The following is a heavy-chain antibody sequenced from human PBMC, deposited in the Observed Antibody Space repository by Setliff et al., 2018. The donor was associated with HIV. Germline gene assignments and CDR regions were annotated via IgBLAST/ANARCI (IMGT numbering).Heavy chain of an antibody. CDR3: ARARLQGIVTAVGPRDNCLDP. D-gene: IGHD1-26*01. J-gene: IGHJ5*02. Sequence: ASVKVSCKASGYSFINYGISWVRQAPGQGLEWMGWISAYNGNTNYAPRLLGRVTMTTDTSTSTAYMELGSLSSDDTAAYYCARARLQGIVTAVGPRDNCLDPWGQGTRVTVSS. CDR2: ISAYNGNT. V-gene: IGHV1-18*01. CDR1: GYSFINYG.